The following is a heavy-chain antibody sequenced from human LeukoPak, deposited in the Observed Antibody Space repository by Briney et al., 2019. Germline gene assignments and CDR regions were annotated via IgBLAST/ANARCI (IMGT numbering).Heavy chain of an antibody. D-gene: IGHD6-25*01. CDR2: VHLDGRT. V-gene: IGHV4-4*02. CDR3: AREGGFYRPLDY. CDR1: GGSVSSTNW. Sequence: SETLSLTCGVSGGSVSSTNWWTLIRQPPGKGLEWIGEVHLDGRTNFNPSLKSRLTMSVDLSENHVSLKLTSVTAAHTAVYYCAREGGFYRPLDYSGQGTLVTVSS. J-gene: IGHJ4*02.